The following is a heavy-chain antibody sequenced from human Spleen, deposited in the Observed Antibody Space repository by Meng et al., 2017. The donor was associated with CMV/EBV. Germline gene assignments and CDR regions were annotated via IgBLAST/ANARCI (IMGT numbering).Heavy chain of an antibody. Sequence: GESLKISCAASGFTFTIYGMQWVRQAPGKGLEWVAFIRYDGSNKYYADSVKGRFTISRDNAKNSLYLQMNSLRAEDTAVYYCARYRVGTFGYWGQGTLVTVSS. CDR3: ARYRVGTFGY. V-gene: IGHV3-30*02. D-gene: IGHD5-12*01. J-gene: IGHJ4*02. CDR2: IRYDGSNK. CDR1: GFTFTIYG.